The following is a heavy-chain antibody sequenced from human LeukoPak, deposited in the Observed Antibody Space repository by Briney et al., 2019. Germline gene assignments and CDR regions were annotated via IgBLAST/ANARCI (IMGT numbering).Heavy chain of an antibody. CDR1: GFTFSSYW. J-gene: IGHJ3*02. CDR2: IKQDGSEK. CDR3: ARVREDDAFDI. Sequence: RGSLRLSCAASGFTFSSYWMSWVRQAPGKGLEWVANIKQDGSEKYYVDSVKGRFTISRDNAKNSLYLQMNSLRAEDTAVYYCARVREDDAFDIWGQGTMVTVSS. D-gene: IGHD1-26*01. V-gene: IGHV3-7*01.